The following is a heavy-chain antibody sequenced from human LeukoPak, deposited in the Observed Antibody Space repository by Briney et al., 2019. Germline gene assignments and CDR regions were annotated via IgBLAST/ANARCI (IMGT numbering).Heavy chain of an antibody. Sequence: SETLSLTCSVSGGSVSSGSYYWSWIRQPPGKGLEWIGYIYYSGSTNYNPSLKSRVTISVDTSKNQFSLKLSSATAADTALYYCARVEHNAFDIWGHGTMVTVSS. CDR1: GGSVSSGSYY. CDR3: ARVEHNAFDI. V-gene: IGHV4-61*01. D-gene: IGHD1-26*01. CDR2: IYYSGST. J-gene: IGHJ3*02.